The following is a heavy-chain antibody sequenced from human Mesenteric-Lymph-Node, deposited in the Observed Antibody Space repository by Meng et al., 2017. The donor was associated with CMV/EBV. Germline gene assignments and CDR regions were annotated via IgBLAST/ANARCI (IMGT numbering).Heavy chain of an antibody. J-gene: IGHJ5*01. CDR2: IRYDGNSK. CDR1: GVTFSNYG. CDR3: AKDRIFGVANSWLDS. D-gene: IGHD3-3*01. Sequence: TGVTFSNYGRHWVGQAPGKGLEWVTCIRYDGNSKYADSVKGRFTVSRDNSKNTMYLQMNSLRVEDAAIYYCAKDRIFGVANSWLDSWGQGTLVTVSS. V-gene: IGHV3-30*02.